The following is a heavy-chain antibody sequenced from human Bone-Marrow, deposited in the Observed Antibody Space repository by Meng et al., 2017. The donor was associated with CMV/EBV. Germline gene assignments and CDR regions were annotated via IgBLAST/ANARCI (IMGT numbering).Heavy chain of an antibody. V-gene: IGHV3-23*01. Sequence: GESLKISCVASGFTFSNYGLTWVRQAPGKGLEWVSVIRDSGGGTLYADSVKGRFIISRDNSKNTLYLQMNSLRAEDTAVYYCAKGDVVVPAAIRPGYYYYYGMDVWGQGTTVTVSS. CDR2: IRDSGGGT. J-gene: IGHJ6*02. D-gene: IGHD2-2*02. CDR1: GFTFSNYG. CDR3: AKGDVVVPAAIRPGYYYYYGMDV.